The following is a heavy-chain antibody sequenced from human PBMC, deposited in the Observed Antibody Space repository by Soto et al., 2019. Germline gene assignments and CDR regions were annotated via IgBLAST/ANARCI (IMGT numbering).Heavy chain of an antibody. J-gene: IGHJ4*02. CDR3: ARRRCSGDSCYLDD. D-gene: IGHD2-15*01. Sequence: GGSLRLSCAASGFAFSGYYMSWLRQAPGKGLEWVSYISTTGSSIDYADSVKGRFTISRDNAKNSLYLQMNSLRADDTAVYYCARRRCSGDSCYLDDPGQATRVTVAS. CDR2: ISTTGSSI. CDR1: GFAFSGYY. V-gene: IGHV3-11*01.